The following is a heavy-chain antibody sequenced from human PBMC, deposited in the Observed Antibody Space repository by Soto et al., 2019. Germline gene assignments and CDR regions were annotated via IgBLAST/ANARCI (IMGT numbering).Heavy chain of an antibody. V-gene: IGHV3-74*01. CDR2: INSDGSST. CDR3: ARVARWLYDAFDI. D-gene: IGHD3-22*01. J-gene: IGHJ3*02. CDR1: GFTFSSYW. Sequence: LRLSCAASGFTFSSYWMHWVRQAPGKGLVWVSRINSDGSSTSYADSVKGRFTISRDNAKNTLYLQMNSLRAEDTAVYYCARVARWLYDAFDIWGQGTMVTVSS.